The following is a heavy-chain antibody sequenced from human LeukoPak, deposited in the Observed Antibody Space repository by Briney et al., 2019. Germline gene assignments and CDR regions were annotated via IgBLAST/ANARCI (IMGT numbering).Heavy chain of an antibody. D-gene: IGHD3-10*01. CDR2: ISAYNGNT. J-gene: IGHJ5*02. CDR3: ASSPLLYGSGSYLFGP. Sequence: ASVKVSCKASGYTFTSYGISWVRQAPGQGLEWMGWISAYNGNTNYAQKLQGRVTMTTDTSTSTAYMELRSLRSDDTAVYYCASSPLLYGSGSYLFGPWGQGTLVTVSS. CDR1: GYTFTSYG. V-gene: IGHV1-18*01.